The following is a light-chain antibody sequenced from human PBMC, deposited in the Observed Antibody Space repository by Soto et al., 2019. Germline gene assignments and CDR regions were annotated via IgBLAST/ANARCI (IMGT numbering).Light chain of an antibody. CDR3: QQRSNWWT. Sequence: EIVLPQSPATLSLSPGERATLSCRASQSVSSYLAWYQRKPGQAPRLLIYDASNRATGIPARFSGSGSGTDFTLTISSLEPEDFAVYYCQQRSNWWTFGQGTKVDIK. J-gene: IGKJ1*01. CDR2: DAS. V-gene: IGKV3-11*01. CDR1: QSVSSY.